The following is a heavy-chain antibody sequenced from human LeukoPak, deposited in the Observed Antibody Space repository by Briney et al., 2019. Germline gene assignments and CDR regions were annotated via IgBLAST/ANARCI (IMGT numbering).Heavy chain of an antibody. CDR2: VRNDGGDK. Sequence: GGSLRLSCAASGFIFRDYGMHSVCHGPGEGLGWVSMVRNDGGDKYYADSVRGRFTISRDNSKNTLYLQMNSLRPEDTAVYYCAKHYYGSGSQKYYFDYWGQGTLVTVSS. CDR3: AKHYYGSGSQKYYFDY. CDR1: GFIFRDYG. V-gene: IGHV3-30*02. D-gene: IGHD3-10*01. J-gene: IGHJ4*02.